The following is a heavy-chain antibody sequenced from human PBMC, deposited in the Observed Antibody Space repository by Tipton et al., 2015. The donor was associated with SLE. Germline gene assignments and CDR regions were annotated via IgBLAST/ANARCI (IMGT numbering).Heavy chain of an antibody. CDR2: IRFDGSNR. CDR3: AKDGARYVYGMDV. CDR1: GFSFSNYG. J-gene: IGHJ6*02. V-gene: IGHV3-30*02. Sequence: SLRLSCEGSGFSFSNYGMHWVRQAPGKGLEWGAFIRFDGSNRYYADSVKGRFTISRDNSKNTLYVQMNNLRPEDTAVYYCAKDGARYVYGMDVWGQGTTVTVSS. D-gene: IGHD3-9*01.